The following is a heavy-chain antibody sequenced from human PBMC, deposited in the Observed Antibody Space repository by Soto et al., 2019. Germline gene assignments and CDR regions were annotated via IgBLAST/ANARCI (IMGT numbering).Heavy chain of an antibody. CDR1: GFTFSSYG. V-gene: IGHV3-33*01. Sequence: VQLVESGGGLVKPGGSLRLSCAASGFTFSSYGMHWVRQAPGKGLEWVAVIWYDGSNKYYADSVKGRFTISRDNSKNTLYLQMNSLRAEDTAVYYCARGDYYGSGSSSYYYGMDVWGQGTTVTVSS. J-gene: IGHJ6*02. D-gene: IGHD3-10*01. CDR2: IWYDGSNK. CDR3: ARGDYYGSGSSSYYYGMDV.